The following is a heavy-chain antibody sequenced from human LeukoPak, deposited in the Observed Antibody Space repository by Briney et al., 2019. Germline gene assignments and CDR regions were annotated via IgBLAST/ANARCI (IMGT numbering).Heavy chain of an antibody. CDR1: GFTFSSYS. D-gene: IGHD7-27*01. CDR2: ISSSSYYI. J-gene: IGHJ4*02. Sequence: PGGSLRLSCAASGFTFSSYSMNWVRQPPGKGLEWVSSISSSSYYIYYADSVKGRFTISRDNAKNSLYLQINSLRAEDTAVYYCARDRTGEPDYWGQGTLVTVSS. V-gene: IGHV3-21*01. CDR3: ARDRTGEPDY.